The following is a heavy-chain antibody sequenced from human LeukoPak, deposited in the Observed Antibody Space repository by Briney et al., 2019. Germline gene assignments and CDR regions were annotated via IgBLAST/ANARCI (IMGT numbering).Heavy chain of an antibody. V-gene: IGHV3-23*01. D-gene: IGHD2-21*02. CDR1: GFTFSSYA. Sequence: GGSLRLSCAASGFTFSSYAMSWARQAPGKGLEWVSAISGSGGTTYYADSVKGRFTISRDNSKNTLYLQMNSLRAEDTAVYCCAKEPLYCGGDCYEPIEYGGQRNLGTVSS. J-gene: IGHJ4*02. CDR2: ISGSGGTT. CDR3: AKEPLYCGGDCYEPIEY.